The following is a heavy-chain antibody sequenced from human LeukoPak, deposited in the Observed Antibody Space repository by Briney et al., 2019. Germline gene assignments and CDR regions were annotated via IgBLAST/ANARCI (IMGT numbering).Heavy chain of an antibody. J-gene: IGHJ4*02. V-gene: IGHV3-23*01. CDR1: GFTFRTYA. CDR2: ISDSGDGT. Sequence: GGSLRLSCAASGFTFRTYAMSWVRQAPGKGLEWVSGISDSGDGTYYAESVKGRFTISRDNSKNTVFLQMNSLRAGDTAVYYCARVAKERVGGVYYFDYWGQGTLVTVSS. CDR3: ARVAKERVGGVYYFDY. D-gene: IGHD1-1*01.